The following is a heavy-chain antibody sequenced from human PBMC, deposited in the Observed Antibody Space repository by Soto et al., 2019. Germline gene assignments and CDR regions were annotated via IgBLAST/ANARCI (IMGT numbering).Heavy chain of an antibody. V-gene: IGHV3-7*04. Sequence: VQLVESGGGLVQPGGSLRLSCVASGFTFSSYWMTWVRQAPGKGLEWVANIKQDGSAKFYVDSVKGRFTISRDNAKNPLFRQMDSLGAEDRAIYFCTGGAGWESAYWGQGTLVTVSS. CDR2: IKQDGSAK. CDR1: GFTFSSYW. D-gene: IGHD1-26*01. J-gene: IGHJ4*02. CDR3: TGGAGWESAY.